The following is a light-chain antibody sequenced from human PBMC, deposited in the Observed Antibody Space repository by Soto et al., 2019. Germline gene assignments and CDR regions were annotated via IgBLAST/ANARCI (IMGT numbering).Light chain of an antibody. CDR2: DAS. CDR1: QDMSNY. V-gene: IGKV1-33*01. J-gene: IGKJ2*01. Sequence: DIQMTQSPSSLSSSVGDRVTITCQACQDMSNYLNWYQQKPVKAPKLLIYDASNLETGVPSRFSGSRSGTNFPFTITSLQPEDIATYYCQQYDNLPRTFGQGTKLEIK. CDR3: QQYDNLPRT.